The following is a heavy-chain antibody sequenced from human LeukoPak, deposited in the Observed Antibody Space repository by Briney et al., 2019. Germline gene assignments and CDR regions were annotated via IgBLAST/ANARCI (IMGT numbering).Heavy chain of an antibody. V-gene: IGHV1-3*01. D-gene: IGHD6-6*01. J-gene: IGHJ3*02. Sequence: ASVKVSCKASGYTFTSYAVHWVRQAPGQSLEWMGWINPGNGNTKYSQKFQGRVTITRDTSASTAYMELSGLRSEDTAVYYCARSVSIDSSSSLGAFDIWGQGTMVTVSS. CDR2: INPGNGNT. CDR1: GYTFTSYA. CDR3: ARSVSIDSSSSLGAFDI.